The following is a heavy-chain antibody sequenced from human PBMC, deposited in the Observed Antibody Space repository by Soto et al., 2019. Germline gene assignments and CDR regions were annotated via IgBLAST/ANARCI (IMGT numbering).Heavy chain of an antibody. J-gene: IGHJ4*02. D-gene: IGHD2-2*01. Sequence: GGSLRLSCAASRFTFSTYEMNWVRQAPGKGLEWVSYISTSGSTVYYADSVKGRFTISRDNTRNSLYLQMNSLRDEDTALYYCVRYCSTTLCNGVATRTFDYWGQGTPVTVS. CDR1: RFTFSTYE. CDR3: VRYCSTTLCNGVATRTFDY. CDR2: ISTSGSTV. V-gene: IGHV3-48*03.